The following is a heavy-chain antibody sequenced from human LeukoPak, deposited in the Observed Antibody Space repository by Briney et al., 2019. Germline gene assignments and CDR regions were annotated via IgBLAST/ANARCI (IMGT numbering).Heavy chain of an antibody. CDR1: GGSINISNYY. J-gene: IGHJ4*02. CDR3: ARHRAYSSSSPFDY. D-gene: IGHD6-6*01. V-gene: IGHV4-61*05. CDR2: IYYTGST. Sequence: PSETLSLTCTVSGGSINISNYYWGWIRQPPGKGLEWIGYIYYTGSTNYNPSLKSRVTMFVDMSKNQFSLRLSSVTAADTAVYYCARHRAYSSSSPFDYWGQGTLVTVSS.